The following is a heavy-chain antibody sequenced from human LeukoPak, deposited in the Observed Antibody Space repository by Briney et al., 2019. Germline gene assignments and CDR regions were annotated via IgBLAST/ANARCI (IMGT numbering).Heavy chain of an antibody. CDR3: LGYCSSTSCQNDY. D-gene: IGHD2-2*01. CDR1: GGSISSSSYY. V-gene: IGHV4-39*01. J-gene: IGHJ4*02. CDR2: IYYSGST. Sequence: PLETLSLTCTVSGGSISSSSYYWGWIRQPPGKGLEWIGSIYYSGSTYYNPSLKSRVTISVDTSKNQFSLKLSSVTAADTAVYYCLGYCSSTSCQNDYWGQGTLVTVSS.